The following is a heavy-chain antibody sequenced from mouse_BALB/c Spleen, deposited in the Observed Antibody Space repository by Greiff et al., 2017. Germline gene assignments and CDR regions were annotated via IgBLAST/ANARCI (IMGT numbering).Heavy chain of an antibody. CDR2: IDPANGNT. CDR3: ARGDYYGSSYY. D-gene: IGHD1-1*01. V-gene: IGHV14-3*02. Sequence: EVKLVESGAELVKPGASVKLSCTASGFNIKDTYMHWVKQRPEQGLEWIGRIDPANGNTKYDPKFQGKATITADTSSNTAYLQLSSLTSEDTAVYYCARGDYYGSSYYWGQGTTLTVSS. J-gene: IGHJ2*01. CDR1: GFNIKDTY.